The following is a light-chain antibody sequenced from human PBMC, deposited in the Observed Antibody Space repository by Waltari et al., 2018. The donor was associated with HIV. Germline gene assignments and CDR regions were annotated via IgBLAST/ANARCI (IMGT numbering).Light chain of an antibody. J-gene: IGKJ1*01. CDR1: QSVLYSSNNKNY. CDR2: LSS. Sequence: DIVMTQSPDSLAVSLGERATINCKSSQSVLYSSNNKNYLAWYQHKSGQPPRLLLNLSSSRESGVPDRFSGSGSGTDFTLTISSLQAEDVAVYYCQQYYTTPWTFGQGTKVEIK. V-gene: IGKV4-1*01. CDR3: QQYYTTPWT.